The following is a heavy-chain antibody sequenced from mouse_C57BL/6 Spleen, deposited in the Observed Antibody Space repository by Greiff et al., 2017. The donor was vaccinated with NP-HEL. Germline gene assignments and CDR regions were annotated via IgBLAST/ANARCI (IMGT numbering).Heavy chain of an antibody. V-gene: IGHV1-82*01. CDR2: IYPGDGDT. CDR3: ALPTAQVPDYFDY. CDR1: GYAFSSSW. D-gene: IGHD3-2*02. Sequence: QVQLKQSGPELVKPGASVKISCKASGYAFSSSWMNWVKQRPGTGLEWIGRIYPGDGDTNYNGKFKGKATLTADKSSSTAYMQLSSLTSEDSAVYFCALPTAQVPDYFDYWGQGTTLTVSS. J-gene: IGHJ2*01.